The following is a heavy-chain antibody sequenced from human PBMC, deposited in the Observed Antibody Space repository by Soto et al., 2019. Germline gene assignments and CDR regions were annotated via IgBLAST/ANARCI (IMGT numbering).Heavy chain of an antibody. V-gene: IGHV3-23*01. CDR2: ISGSGTTT. CDR3: AKTSIGGNNYGHAFDY. D-gene: IGHD5-18*01. J-gene: IGHJ4*02. CDR1: GFTFSSYA. Sequence: EVQLLESGGGLVQPGGSLRLSCVASGFTFSSYAMTWVRQAPGKGLEWVSVISGSGTTTYYADSVKGRFTISRDNSKNTLSLQLNTLRAEDTAVYFCAKTSIGGNNYGHAFDYWGQGTLVTVSS.